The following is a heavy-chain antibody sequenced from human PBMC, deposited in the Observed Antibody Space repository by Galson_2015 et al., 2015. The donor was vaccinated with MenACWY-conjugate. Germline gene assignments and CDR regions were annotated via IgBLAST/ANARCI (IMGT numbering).Heavy chain of an antibody. J-gene: IGHJ4*02. V-gene: IGHV3-74*03. CDR3: AREGGGGTPFDC. CDR2: ITVDATNT. D-gene: IGHD1-26*01. CDR1: GFTIGRYW. Sequence: SLRLSCAASGFTIGRYWIHWVRQVPGKGPVWISCITVDATNTEFADSVKGRFALSRDNARNTVYLQMNSLTAEDTAVYYCAREGGGGTPFDCWGQGTLVTVSS.